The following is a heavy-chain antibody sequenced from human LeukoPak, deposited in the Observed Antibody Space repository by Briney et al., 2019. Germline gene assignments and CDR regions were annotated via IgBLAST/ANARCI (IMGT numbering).Heavy chain of an antibody. CDR2: ITSNGGST. V-gene: IGHV3-64*01. CDR3: AREHYYGSGENDY. CDR1: GFTFSAYA. Sequence: GGSLRLSCAASGFTFSAYAMHWVRQAPGKGLEYVSAITSNGGSTYYANSVKGRFTISRDNSKNTLYLQMGSLRPEDMAVYYCAREHYYGSGENDYWGQGTLVTVSP. J-gene: IGHJ4*02. D-gene: IGHD3-10*01.